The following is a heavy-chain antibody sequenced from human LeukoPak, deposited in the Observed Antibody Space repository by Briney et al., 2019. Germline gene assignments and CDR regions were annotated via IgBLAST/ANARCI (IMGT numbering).Heavy chain of an antibody. V-gene: IGHV3-43*01. D-gene: IGHD1-1*01. CDR3: TTGMFDF. CDR1: GFTFSSYG. CDR2: ISWDGGKT. Sequence: GGPLRLSCAASGFTFSSYGMHWVRQVPGKGLEWLSLISWDGGKTNYGNSVKGRFTVSRDNSKNSLFLQMNSLKIDDSGYYYCTTGMFDFWGQGTLVTVSS. J-gene: IGHJ4*02.